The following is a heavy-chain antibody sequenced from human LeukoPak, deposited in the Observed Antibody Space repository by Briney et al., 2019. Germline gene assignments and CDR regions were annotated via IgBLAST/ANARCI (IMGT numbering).Heavy chain of an antibody. Sequence: PGGSLRLSCAASGFTFSSYGMHWVRQAPGKGLEWVAVISYDGSNKYYADSVKGRFTISRDNSKNTLYLQMNSLRAEDTAVYYCAKDHRHDILTGLGYWGQGTLVTVSS. CDR2: ISYDGSNK. V-gene: IGHV3-30*18. D-gene: IGHD3-9*01. CDR3: AKDHRHDILTGLGY. CDR1: GFTFSSYG. J-gene: IGHJ4*02.